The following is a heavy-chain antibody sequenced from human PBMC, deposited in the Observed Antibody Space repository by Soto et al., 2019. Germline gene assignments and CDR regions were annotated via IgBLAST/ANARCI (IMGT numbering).Heavy chain of an antibody. CDR1: GFTVRSNY. Sequence: EVQLVESGGGLVQPGGSLRLSCAASGFTVRSNYMSWVRQAPGKGLEWVSVIYSGGSTYYADSVKGRFTISRDNSKNTRYLQMNSLRAEDTAVYYCARDYYSLPVFYGMDVWGQGTTVTVSS. CDR2: IYSGGST. V-gene: IGHV3-66*01. D-gene: IGHD3-22*01. J-gene: IGHJ6*02. CDR3: ARDYYSLPVFYGMDV.